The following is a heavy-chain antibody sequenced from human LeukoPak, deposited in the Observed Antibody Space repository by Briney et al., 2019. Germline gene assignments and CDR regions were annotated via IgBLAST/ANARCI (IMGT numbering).Heavy chain of an antibody. V-gene: IGHV3-21*01. D-gene: IGHD5-18*01. CDR3: ARILRDKGYSYGYGPSPV. J-gene: IGHJ6*04. Sequence: GGSLRLSCAASGFTFSSYSMNWVRQAPGKGLEWVSSISSSSSYIYYADSVKGRFTISRDNAKNSLYLQMNSLRAEDTAVYYCARILRDKGYSYGYGPSPVWGKGTTVTVSS. CDR2: ISSSSSYI. CDR1: GFTFSSYS.